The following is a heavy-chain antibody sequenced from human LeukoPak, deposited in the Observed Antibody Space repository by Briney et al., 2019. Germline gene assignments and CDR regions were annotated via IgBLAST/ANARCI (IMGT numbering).Heavy chain of an antibody. CDR1: GFTFSSYG. J-gene: IGHJ4*02. CDR2: IWYDGSNK. D-gene: IGHD3-10*01. CDR3: ARASRITMVRGVIGPDY. Sequence: GGSLRLSCAASGFTFSSYGMHWVRQAPGKGLEWVAVIWYDGSNKYYADSVKGRFTIPRDNSKNTLYLQMNSLRAEDTAVYYCARASRITMVRGVIGPDYWGQGTLVTVSS. V-gene: IGHV3-33*01.